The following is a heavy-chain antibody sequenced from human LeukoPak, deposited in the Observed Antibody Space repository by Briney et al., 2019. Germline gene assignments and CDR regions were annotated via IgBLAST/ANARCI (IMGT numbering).Heavy chain of an antibody. CDR2: ISDDGSRQ. V-gene: IGHV3-30-3*01. Sequence: PGRSLRLSCAATGFTFSNYAIHWGRQAPGKGLEWVAFISDDGSRQQYADSVKGRFTISRDNSKNTLNLQMNSLRAEDTAVYYCVKDRTGTYTLDYWGQGTLVTVSS. CDR3: VKDRTGTYTLDY. CDR1: GFTFSNYA. J-gene: IGHJ4*02. D-gene: IGHD3-10*01.